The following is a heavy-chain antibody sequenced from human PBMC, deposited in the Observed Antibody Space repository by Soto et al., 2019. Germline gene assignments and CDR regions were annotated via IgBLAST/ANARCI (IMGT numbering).Heavy chain of an antibody. Sequence: EVQLVESGGNLVQPGRSLRLSCAASGFSFHNHAMHWVRQAPGKGLEWVSGLDWNDREIVYVDSVRGRFTSSRDNARNSLSLLMPSVRPADTALYVCVRGIGCTMSYCGYFAYWGQGTVVAVSS. CDR3: VRGIGCTMSYCGYFAY. CDR2: LDWNDREI. J-gene: IGHJ4*02. D-gene: IGHD2-2*01. CDR1: GFSFHNHA. V-gene: IGHV3-9*01.